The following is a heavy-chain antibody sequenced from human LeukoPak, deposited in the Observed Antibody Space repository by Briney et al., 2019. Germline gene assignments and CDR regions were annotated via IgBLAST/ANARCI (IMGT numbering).Heavy chain of an antibody. J-gene: IGHJ4*02. V-gene: IGHV1-2*02. CDR3: ARTSRGYSSSWYFDY. D-gene: IGHD6-13*01. CDR1: GYTFTGYY. Sequence: ASVKVSCKASGYTFTGYYMHWVRQAPGQGLEWMGWINPNSGGTNYAQKFQGRVTMTRDTSISTAYMELSRLRSDDTAVYYCARTSRGYSSSWYFDYWGQGTLVIVSS. CDR2: INPNSGGT.